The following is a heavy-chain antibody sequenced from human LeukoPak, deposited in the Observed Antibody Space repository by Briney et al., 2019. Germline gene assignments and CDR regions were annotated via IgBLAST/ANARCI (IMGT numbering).Heavy chain of an antibody. J-gene: IGHJ4*02. CDR2: INAGNGNT. CDR1: GYTFTSYA. Sequence: EASVNVSCKASGYTFTSYAMHWVRQAPGQRLEWMGWINAGNGNTKYSQKFQGRVTITRDTSASTAYMELSSLRSEDTAVYYCAKVSRLLSDGYDGSGYYPYFDYWGQGTLVTVSS. V-gene: IGHV1-3*01. CDR3: AKVSRLLSDGYDGSGYYPYFDY. D-gene: IGHD3-22*01.